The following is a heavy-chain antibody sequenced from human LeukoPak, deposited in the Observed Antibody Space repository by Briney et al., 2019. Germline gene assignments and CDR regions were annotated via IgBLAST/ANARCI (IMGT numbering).Heavy chain of an antibody. Sequence: ESGPTLVNPTQTLTLTCTFSGFSLSTSGVGVGWIRQPPGKALEWLALIYWNDDKRYSPSLKSRLTITKDTSKNQVVLTMTNMDPVDTATYYCARLGGYYDFWSGYYPGSYFDYWGQGTLVTVSS. CDR2: IYWNDDK. J-gene: IGHJ4*02. CDR3: ARLGGYYDFWSGYYPGSYFDY. V-gene: IGHV2-5*01. CDR1: GFSLSTSGVG. D-gene: IGHD3-3*01.